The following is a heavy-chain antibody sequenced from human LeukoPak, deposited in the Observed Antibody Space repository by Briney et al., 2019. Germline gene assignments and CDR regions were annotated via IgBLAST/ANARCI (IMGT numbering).Heavy chain of an antibody. CDR2: ISYDGSNK. V-gene: IGHV3-30*03. J-gene: IGHJ4*02. Sequence: GGSLRLSCAASGFTFSSYSMNWVRQAPGKGLEWVAVISYDGSNKYYADSVKGRFTSSRDNSKNTLYLQMNSLRAEDTAVYYCARATRLRASVTPLGYWGQGTLVTVSS. D-gene: IGHD5-18*01. CDR3: ARATRLRASVTPLGY. CDR1: GFTFSSYS.